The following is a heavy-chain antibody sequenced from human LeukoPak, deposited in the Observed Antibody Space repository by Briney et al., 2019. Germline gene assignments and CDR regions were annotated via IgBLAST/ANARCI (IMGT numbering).Heavy chain of an antibody. V-gene: IGHV1-18*01. CDR2: ISAYNGNT. J-gene: IGHJ6*02. CDR1: GYTFTSYG. D-gene: IGHD5-18*01. CDR3: ARGPRDTAMPIRSYYYYYGMDV. Sequence: ASVKVSCKASGYTFTSYGISWVRQAPGQGLEWMGWISAYNGNTNYAQKLQGRVTMTTDTSTSTAYMELRSLRSDDTAVYYCARGPRDTAMPIRSYYYYYGMDVWGQGTTVTVSS.